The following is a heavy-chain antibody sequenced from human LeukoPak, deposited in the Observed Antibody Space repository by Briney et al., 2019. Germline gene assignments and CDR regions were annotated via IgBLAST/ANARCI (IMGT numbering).Heavy chain of an antibody. J-gene: IGHJ5*02. CDR1: GGSISSYY. CDR3: AAITMVRGGWFDP. CDR2: IYYSGST. D-gene: IGHD3-10*01. Sequence: SETLSLTCTVSGGSISSYYWSRIRQPPGKGLEWIGYIYYSGSTNYNPSLKSRVTISVDTSKNQFSLKLSSVTAADTAVYYCAAITMVRGGWFDPWGQGTLVTVSS. V-gene: IGHV4-59*01.